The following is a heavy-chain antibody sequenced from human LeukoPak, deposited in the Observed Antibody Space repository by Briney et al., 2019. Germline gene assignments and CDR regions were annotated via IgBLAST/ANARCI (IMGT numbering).Heavy chain of an antibody. V-gene: IGHV4-59*01. CDR2: IYYSGST. Sequence: SETLSLTCTVSGGSISSYYWSWIRQPPGKGLEWIGYIYYSGSTNYNPSLKSRVTISVDTSKNQFSLKLSSVTAADAAVYYCASLTTAEAFDIWGQGTMVTVSS. CDR1: GGSISSYY. D-gene: IGHD3-22*01. J-gene: IGHJ3*02. CDR3: ASLTTAEAFDI.